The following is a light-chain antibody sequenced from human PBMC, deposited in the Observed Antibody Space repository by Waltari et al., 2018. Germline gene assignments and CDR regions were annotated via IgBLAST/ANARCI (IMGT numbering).Light chain of an antibody. CDR1: DIRDKT. CDR3: QVWDGDADHPV. V-gene: IGLV3-21*03. CDR2: DDT. Sequence: YELTQPPSVSVAPGKTAKISCGGHDIRDKTVHWYQQKPGQAPVLVLYDDTVRPSGTPKRISGSDTATLTIARVEAGDEAVYYCQVWDGDADHPVFGGGTKLTVL. J-gene: IGLJ2*01.